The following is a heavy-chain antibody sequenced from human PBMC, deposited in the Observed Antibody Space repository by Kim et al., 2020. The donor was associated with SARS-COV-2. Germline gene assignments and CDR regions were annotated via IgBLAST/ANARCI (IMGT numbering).Heavy chain of an antibody. CDR3: ARRTYYDILIS. CDR2: INHSGST. V-gene: IGHV4-34*01. Sequence: SETLSLTCAVYGGSFSGYYWSWIRQPPGKGLEWIGEINHSGSTNYTPSLKSRVTISVDTSKNQLSLKLSSVTAADTAVYYCARRTYYDILISWGQGTLVTVSS. J-gene: IGHJ5*02. CDR1: GGSFSGYY. D-gene: IGHD3-9*01.